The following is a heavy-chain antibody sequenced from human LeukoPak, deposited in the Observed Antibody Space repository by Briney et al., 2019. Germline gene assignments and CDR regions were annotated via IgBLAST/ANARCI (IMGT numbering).Heavy chain of an antibody. D-gene: IGHD3-22*01. CDR1: GGTFSSYA. Sequence: ASVKVSCKASGGTFSSYAISWVRQAPGQGLEWMGGITPIFGTANYAQKFQGRVTITADESTSTAYMELSSLRSEDTAVYYCATGQRLGPYYYDSSGYYYGDYWGQGTLVTVSS. CDR3: ATGQRLGPYYYDSSGYYYGDY. CDR2: ITPIFGTA. V-gene: IGHV1-69*13. J-gene: IGHJ4*02.